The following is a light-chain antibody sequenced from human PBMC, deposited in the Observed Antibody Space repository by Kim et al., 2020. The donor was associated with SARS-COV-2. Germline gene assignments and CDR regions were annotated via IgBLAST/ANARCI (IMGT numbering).Light chain of an antibody. CDR2: QDN. V-gene: IGLV3-1*01. CDR3: LTWDRGTAV. J-gene: IGLJ3*02. Sequence: SYELTQPTSVSVSPGQTANITCSGDKLGDTYISRYQQRPGQSPVLIIHQDNKRPSGIPARVSGSNPGNTATLTISGAQATDEADYYCLTWDRGTAVFGGG. CDR1: KLGDTY.